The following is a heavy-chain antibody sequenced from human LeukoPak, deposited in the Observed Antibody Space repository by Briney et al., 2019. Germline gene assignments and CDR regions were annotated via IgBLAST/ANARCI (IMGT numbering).Heavy chain of an antibody. CDR2: IYSGGST. D-gene: IGHD6-19*01. Sequence: GGSLRLSCAASGLTVSSNYMSWVRQAPGKGLECVSVIYSGGSTYYADSVKGRFTISRDNSKNTLYLQMNSLRAEDTAVYYCAKDSGYSSGWYGPGFDYWGQGTLVTVSS. V-gene: IGHV3-53*01. CDR1: GLTVSSNY. CDR3: AKDSGYSSGWYGPGFDY. J-gene: IGHJ4*02.